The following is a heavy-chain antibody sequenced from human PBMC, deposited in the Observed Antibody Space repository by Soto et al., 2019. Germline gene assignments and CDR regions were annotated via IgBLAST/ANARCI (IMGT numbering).Heavy chain of an antibody. V-gene: IGHV6-1*01. CDR1: GDSVSDNSAA. Sequence: SQTLSLTCAISGDSVSDNSAAWNWIRQSPSRGLEWLGRTYYRSKWYNDYAVSVKSRITVTPDTSKNQFSLHLNSVTPEDTAVYDCAREFPYYVSSDSYLDYWGQGALVTVSS. J-gene: IGHJ4*02. CDR3: AREFPYYVSSDSYLDY. CDR2: TYYRSKWYN. D-gene: IGHD3-16*01.